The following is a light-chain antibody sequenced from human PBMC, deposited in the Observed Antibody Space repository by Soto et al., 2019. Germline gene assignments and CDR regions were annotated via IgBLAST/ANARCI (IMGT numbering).Light chain of an antibody. Sequence: EIALTQSPGTLSLSPGERATLSCRASQSVSSSYLAWYQQKPGQAPRLLIYRTSNRATSIPDRFSGSGSGTDFTLTISRLEPEDFAVYWCQQYDSSPRTFGQGTKVEIK. CDR3: QQYDSSPRT. CDR1: QSVSSSY. J-gene: IGKJ1*01. CDR2: RTS. V-gene: IGKV3-20*01.